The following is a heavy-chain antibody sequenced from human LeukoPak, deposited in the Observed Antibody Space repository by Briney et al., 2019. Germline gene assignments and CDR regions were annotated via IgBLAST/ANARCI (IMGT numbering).Heavy chain of an antibody. D-gene: IGHD5-24*01. V-gene: IGHV1-69*13. Sequence: ASVKVSCKASGGTFSSYAISWVRQAPGQGLEWMGGIIPIFGTANYAQKFQGRVTITADESTGTAYMELSSLRSEDTAVYYCAREGEMATIPDLFDYWGQGTLVTVSS. CDR2: IIPIFGTA. CDR3: AREGEMATIPDLFDY. CDR1: GGTFSSYA. J-gene: IGHJ4*02.